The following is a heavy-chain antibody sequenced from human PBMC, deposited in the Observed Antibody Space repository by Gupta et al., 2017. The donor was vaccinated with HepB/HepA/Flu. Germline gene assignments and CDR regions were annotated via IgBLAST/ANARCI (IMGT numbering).Heavy chain of an antibody. CDR2: IYRDGNT. J-gene: IGHJ4*02. D-gene: IGHD2-2*01. CDR1: GGSLNGNY. CDR3: ARARPLGYCTSTSCWKYFDY. V-gene: IGHV4-34*01. Sequence: QVQLQQWGAGLLKPSETLSLTCAVYGGSLNGNYWSWFRQTPGKGLEWIGEIYRDGNTNYNPSLKRRVTISVDTSKNQFSLRLSSVTAADTAVYYCARARPLGYCTSTSCWKYFDYWGQGTLVTVSS.